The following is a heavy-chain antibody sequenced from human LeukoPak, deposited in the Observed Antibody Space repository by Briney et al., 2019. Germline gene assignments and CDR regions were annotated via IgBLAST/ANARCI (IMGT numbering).Heavy chain of an antibody. V-gene: IGHV1-2*02. CDR2: INPNSGGT. CDR3: ARGPSSGWFLSQFDY. J-gene: IGHJ4*02. CDR1: GYTFTGYY. Sequence: GASVKVSCKASGYTFTGYYMHWVRPAPGQGLEWMGWINPNSGGTDYAQRFQGRVTMTRDTSISTAYMELSRLRSDDTAVYYCARGPSSGWFLSQFDYWGQGTLVTVSS. D-gene: IGHD6-19*01.